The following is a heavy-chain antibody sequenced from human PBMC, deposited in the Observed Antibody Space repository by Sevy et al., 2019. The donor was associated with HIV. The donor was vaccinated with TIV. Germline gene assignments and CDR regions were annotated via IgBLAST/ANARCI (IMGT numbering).Heavy chain of an antibody. CDR3: TKDPPVYGDFPYGMDV. V-gene: IGHV3-30*18. CDR2: ISHDGGKK. Sequence: GGSLRLSCVASGFIFDDYGMHWVLQAPGKGLEWVALISHDGGKKYYADSVRGRFTISRDNSKNTLYLQMNTLRRDDTAAYFCTKDPPVYGDFPYGMDVWGQGTTVTVSS. CDR1: GFIFDDYG. D-gene: IGHD4-17*01. J-gene: IGHJ6*02.